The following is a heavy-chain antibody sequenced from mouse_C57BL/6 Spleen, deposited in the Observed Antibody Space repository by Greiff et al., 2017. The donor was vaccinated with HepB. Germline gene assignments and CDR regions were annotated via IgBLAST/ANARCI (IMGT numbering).Heavy chain of an antibody. J-gene: IGHJ1*03. Sequence: EVQLQQSGPELVKPGASVKISCKASGYSFTGYYMNWVKQSPEKSLEWIGEINPSTGGTTSNQKFKAKATLTVDKSSSTAYMQLKSLTSEDSAVYYCARDGSSSDWYFDVWGTGTTVTVSS. V-gene: IGHV1-42*01. D-gene: IGHD1-1*01. CDR1: GYSFTGYY. CDR3: ARDGSSSDWYFDV. CDR2: INPSTGGT.